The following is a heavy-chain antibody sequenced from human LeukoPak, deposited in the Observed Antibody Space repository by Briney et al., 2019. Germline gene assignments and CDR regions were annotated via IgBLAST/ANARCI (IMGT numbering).Heavy chain of an antibody. J-gene: IGHJ6*02. CDR2: ISSDSNYI. CDR3: ARMEKFYYGSGGFSPPLMDV. CDR1: GLDFNSHT. D-gene: IGHD3-10*01. V-gene: IGHV3-21*01. Sequence: PGGSLRLSCVASGLDFNSHTMKWVRQAPGKGLEWVSSISSDSNYIYHADSVKGRFTISRDNAKNSLYLQMNSLRAEDTAVYYCARMEKFYYGSGGFSPPLMDVWGQGTTVIVSS.